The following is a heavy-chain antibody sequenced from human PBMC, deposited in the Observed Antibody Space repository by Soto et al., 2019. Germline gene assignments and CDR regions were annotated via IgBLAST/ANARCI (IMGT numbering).Heavy chain of an antibody. CDR3: ASDRSLGSNWYYYLES. V-gene: IGHV3-48*02. J-gene: IGHJ4*02. Sequence: GGSLRLSCTASGFTFSSRAMNWVRQFPGRGLERVSYISSSSSNIDYADSVKGRFTVSRDNAKNSLYLQMNTLRDEDTAVYYCASDRSLGSNWYYYLESWGQGTLVTVSS. D-gene: IGHD1-20*01. CDR2: ISSSSSNI. CDR1: GFTFSSRA.